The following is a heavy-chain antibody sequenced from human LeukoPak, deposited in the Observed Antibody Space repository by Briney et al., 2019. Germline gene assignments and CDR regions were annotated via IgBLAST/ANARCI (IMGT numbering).Heavy chain of an antibody. CDR3: AKDAWVTGAPYYFDY. Sequence: GGSLRLSCAASGFTFISYAMSWVRQAPGKGLEWVSAISGSGGSTYYADSVKGRFTISRDNSKNTLYLQMNSLRAEDTAVYYCAKDAWVTGAPYYFDYWGQGTLVTVSS. CDR1: GFTFISYA. CDR2: ISGSGGST. J-gene: IGHJ4*02. V-gene: IGHV3-23*01. D-gene: IGHD5-18*01.